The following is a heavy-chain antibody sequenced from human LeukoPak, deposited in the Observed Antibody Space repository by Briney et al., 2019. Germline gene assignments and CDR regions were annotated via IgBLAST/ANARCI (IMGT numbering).Heavy chain of an antibody. J-gene: IGHJ6*02. D-gene: IGHD2-2*01. CDR1: GGSISSYY. CDR2: IYYSGST. Sequence: SETLSLTCTVSGGSISSYYWSWIRQPPGKGLEWIGYIYYSGSTNYNPSLKSRVTISVDTSKNQFSLKLSSVTAADTAVYYCAREGIVVEPAADHCYTMDVWGQGTTVTVSS. V-gene: IGHV4-59*01. CDR3: AREGIVVEPAADHCYTMDV.